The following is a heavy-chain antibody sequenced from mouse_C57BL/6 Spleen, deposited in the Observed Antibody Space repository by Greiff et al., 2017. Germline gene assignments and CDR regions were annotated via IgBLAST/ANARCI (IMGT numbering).Heavy chain of an antibody. CDR2: IHPNSGST. V-gene: IGHV1-64*01. CDR1: GYTFTSYW. Sequence: VQLQQPGAELVKPGASVKLSCKASGYTFTSYWMHWVKQRPGQGLEWIGMIHPNSGSTNYNEKFKSKATLTVDKSSSTAYMQLSSLTSEDSAVXYCAREGSTTVVATNCDYWGQGTTLTVSS. J-gene: IGHJ2*01. CDR3: AREGSTTVVATNCDY. D-gene: IGHD1-1*01.